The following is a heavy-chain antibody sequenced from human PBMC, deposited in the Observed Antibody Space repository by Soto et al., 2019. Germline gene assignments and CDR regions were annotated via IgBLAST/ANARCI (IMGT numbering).Heavy chain of an antibody. CDR2: IHSAGTT. D-gene: IGHD1-1*01. V-gene: IGHV4-59*04. CDR1: GDSISGHY. Sequence: QVQLRESGPGLVTPSETLSVTCTVSGDSISGHYWSWIRQPPGKGLEWIGYIHSAGTTNYNAPLKSRVTLSLDTSKNVFSMRLTSVTAADTAVYYCVRGEWERRSFDDWGQGTLVTVSS. CDR3: VRGEWERRSFDD. J-gene: IGHJ4*02.